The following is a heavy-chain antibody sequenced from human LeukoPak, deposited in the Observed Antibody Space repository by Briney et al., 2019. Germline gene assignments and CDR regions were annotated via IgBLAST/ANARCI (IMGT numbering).Heavy chain of an antibody. CDR3: ARGNILTGYCFDF. D-gene: IGHD3-9*01. Sequence: PSETLSLTCAVYGGSITGYYWSWIRQTPGRGLEWVGEIHYTGATSYNPSLKSRATISTDTSKNQFSLRLSSVTTADTAVYYCARGNILTGYCFDFWGQGALVTVSS. CDR2: IHYTGAT. CDR1: GGSITGYY. V-gene: IGHV4-34*01. J-gene: IGHJ4*02.